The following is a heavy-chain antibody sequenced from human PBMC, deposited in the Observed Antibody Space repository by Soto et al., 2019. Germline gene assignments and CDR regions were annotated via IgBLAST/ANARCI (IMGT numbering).Heavy chain of an antibody. D-gene: IGHD5-18*01. Sequence: EVQLLESGGGLVQSGGSLRLSCTASGFSFSSYVMSWVRQAPGKGLEWVSEISADDGSTYYADSVKVRFTISRDNSKNTVDLQMNSLRADDTAVYYCAKAGYSFFFDYWGQGTLVTVSS. J-gene: IGHJ4*02. CDR2: ISADDGST. V-gene: IGHV3-23*01. CDR1: GFSFSSYV. CDR3: AKAGYSFFFDY.